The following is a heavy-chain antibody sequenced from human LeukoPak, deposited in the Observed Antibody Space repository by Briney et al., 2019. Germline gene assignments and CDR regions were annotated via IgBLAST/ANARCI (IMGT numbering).Heavy chain of an antibody. D-gene: IGHD6-13*01. CDR2: IYSGDST. Sequence: PGGSLRLSCAASGFTVSSNYMSWVRQAPGKGLEWVSFIYSGDSTYYADSVKGRFTISRDNSKNTLYLQMNSLRAEDTAVYYCAKDIAAAGTAFDYWGQGTLVTVSS. CDR3: AKDIAAAGTAFDY. V-gene: IGHV3-53*01. CDR1: GFTVSSNY. J-gene: IGHJ4*02.